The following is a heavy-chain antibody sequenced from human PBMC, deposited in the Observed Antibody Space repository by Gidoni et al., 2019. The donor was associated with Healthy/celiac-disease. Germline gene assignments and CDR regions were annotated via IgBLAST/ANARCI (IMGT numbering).Heavy chain of an antibody. CDR1: GGSFSGYY. CDR2: IKHSGST. Sequence: QVQLQQWGAGLLTPSETLSLTCAVYGGSFSGYYWSWIRPPPGKGLEWIGEIKHSGSTNYNPYLKSRVTISVDTSKNQFSLKRSAVTAADTAVYYCARGLPNWNYVRRNWYFDLWGRGTLVTVSS. J-gene: IGHJ2*01. D-gene: IGHD1-7*01. V-gene: IGHV4-34*01. CDR3: ARGLPNWNYVRRNWYFDL.